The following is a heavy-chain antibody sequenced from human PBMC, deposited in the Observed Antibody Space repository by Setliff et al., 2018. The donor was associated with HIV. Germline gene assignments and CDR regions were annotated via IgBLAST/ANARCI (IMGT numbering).Heavy chain of an antibody. J-gene: IGHJ3*02. Sequence: TSETLSLTCAVSNGSINNNNWWSWVRQPPGKGLEWIGEIFHSGRTNHNPSLKSRVTISVDMSKNQFSLKMSSVTAADTAVYYCARLFGVITDDTFEIWGPGTMVTVSS. CDR1: NGSINNNNW. D-gene: IGHD3-3*01. CDR3: ARLFGVITDDTFEI. CDR2: IFHSGRT. V-gene: IGHV4-4*02.